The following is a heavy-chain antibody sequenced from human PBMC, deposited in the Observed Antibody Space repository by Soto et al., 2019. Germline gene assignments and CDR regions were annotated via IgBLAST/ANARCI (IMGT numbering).Heavy chain of an antibody. CDR1: GGSIRSSSYY. CDR3: ARGVRRSSSWYVGPNWFDP. Sequence: SETLSLTCTVSGGSIRSSSYYWGWIRQPPGKGLEWIGSIYYSGSTYYNPSLKSRVTISVDTSKNQFSLKLSSVTAADTAVYYCARGVRRSSSWYVGPNWFDPWGQGTLVTVSS. CDR2: IYYSGST. J-gene: IGHJ5*02. V-gene: IGHV4-39*07. D-gene: IGHD6-13*01.